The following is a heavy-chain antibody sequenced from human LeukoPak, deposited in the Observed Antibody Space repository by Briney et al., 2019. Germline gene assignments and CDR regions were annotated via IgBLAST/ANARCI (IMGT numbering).Heavy chain of an antibody. V-gene: IGHV4-59*01. CDR3: ARVLETLQWELPNDAFDI. CDR1: GGSISSYY. CDR2: IYYSGST. Sequence: PSETLSLTCTVSGGSISSYYWSWIRQPPGKGLEWIGYIYYSGSTNYNPSLKSRVTISVDTSKNQFSLKLSSVTAADTAVYYCARVLETLQWELPNDAFDIWGQGTVVTVSS. D-gene: IGHD1-26*01. J-gene: IGHJ3*02.